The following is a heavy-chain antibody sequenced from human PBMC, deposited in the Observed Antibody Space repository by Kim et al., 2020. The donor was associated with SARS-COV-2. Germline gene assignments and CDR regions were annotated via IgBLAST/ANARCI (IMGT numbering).Heavy chain of an antibody. CDR2: ISYDGSNK. CDR3: AKGRGNTMVRGGYYYMDV. CDR1: GFTFSSYG. D-gene: IGHD3-10*01. V-gene: IGHV3-30*18. Sequence: GGSLRLSCAASGFTFSSYGMHWVRQAPGKGLEWVAVISYDGSNKYYADSVKGRFTISRDNSKNTLYLQMNSLRAEDTAVYYCAKGRGNTMVRGGYYYMDVWGKGTTVTVSS. J-gene: IGHJ6*03.